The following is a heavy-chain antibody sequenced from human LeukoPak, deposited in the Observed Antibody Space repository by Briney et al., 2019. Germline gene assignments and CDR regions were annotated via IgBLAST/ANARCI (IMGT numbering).Heavy chain of an antibody. Sequence: SETLCVTCTVSGVSINNYYWSWIRQPPGKGLEWIGYIYYSGSTNYSPSLKGRVTISVDTSKNQFSLKLSSVTAADTAVYYCARGLAAAGTSYFDYWGQGTLVTVSS. CDR2: IYYSGST. D-gene: IGHD6-13*01. V-gene: IGHV4-59*01. CDR1: GVSINNYY. J-gene: IGHJ4*02. CDR3: ARGLAAAGTSYFDY.